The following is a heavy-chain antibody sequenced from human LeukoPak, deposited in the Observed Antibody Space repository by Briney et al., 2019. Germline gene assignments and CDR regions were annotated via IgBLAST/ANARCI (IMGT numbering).Heavy chain of an antibody. J-gene: IGHJ4*02. V-gene: IGHV3-30*18. Sequence: PGRSLRLSCAPSGFTFGGFGMHWVRQAPGKGLEWVAVISYDGTNKYYADSVKGRFTISRDNSKNTLYLQMNSLRAADTAVHYCAKGTGSSSWYAHDYWGQGTLVTVSS. D-gene: IGHD6-13*01. CDR3: AKGTGSSSWYAHDY. CDR2: ISYDGTNK. CDR1: GFTFGGFG.